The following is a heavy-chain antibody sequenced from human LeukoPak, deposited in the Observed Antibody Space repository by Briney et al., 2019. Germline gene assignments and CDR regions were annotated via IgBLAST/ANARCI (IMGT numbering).Heavy chain of an antibody. V-gene: IGHV3-23*01. J-gene: IGHJ4*02. CDR1: GFTFSSYA. D-gene: IGHD3-22*01. CDR3: ATNSDYRFEY. CDR2: VSGSGGST. Sequence: QTGGSLRLSCAASGFTFSSYAMRWVRQAPGKGLEWVSSVSGSGGSTYYADSVKGRFTISRDNSKNTLYLQMNSLRDEDTAVYYCATNSDYRFEYWGQGTLVTVSS.